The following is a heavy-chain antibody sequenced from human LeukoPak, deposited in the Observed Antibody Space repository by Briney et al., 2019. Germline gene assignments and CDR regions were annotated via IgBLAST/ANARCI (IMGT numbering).Heavy chain of an antibody. Sequence: GGPLRLSCAASGFSFSNAWMSSVPQAPGKGLEWVGRIKRKTDGGTTDYAAPVKGRFTISRDDSKNTLHLQMNSVRAEDTAVYYCTTTGVELSTIDYWGRGTLVTVSS. CDR2: IKRKTDGGTT. D-gene: IGHD5-24*01. CDR3: TTTGVELSTIDY. CDR1: GFSFSNAW. J-gene: IGHJ4*02. V-gene: IGHV3-15*01.